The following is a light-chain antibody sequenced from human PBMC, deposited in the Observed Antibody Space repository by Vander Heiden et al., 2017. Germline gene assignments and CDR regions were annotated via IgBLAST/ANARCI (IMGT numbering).Light chain of an antibody. V-gene: IGLV1-44*01. CDR3: AAWDDSLNGWV. J-gene: IGLJ2*01. Sequence: SVLTQPPSASGTPGPRVAICFSGSSSNIGSIVVNWYQHLPGTAPKLLIYGDNQRPSGVPDRFSGSNSGTSASLAISGLQSEDEADYYCAAWDDSLNGWVFGGGTKLTVL. CDR2: GDN. CDR1: SSNIGSIV.